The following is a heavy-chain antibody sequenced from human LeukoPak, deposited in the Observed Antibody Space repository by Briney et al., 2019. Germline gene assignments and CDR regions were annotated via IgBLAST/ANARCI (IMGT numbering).Heavy chain of an antibody. V-gene: IGHV3-15*07. CDR2: IRSNSDGGTI. Sequence: GGSLRLSCVTSGFTFSNAWMNWVRQAPGKGLEWVGRIRSNSDGGTIDYAAPVKGRFALSRDDSKNTLYLQMNSLQTEDTAVYYCATDFYDTTWGQGTLVTVSS. J-gene: IGHJ5*02. CDR3: ATDFYDTT. CDR1: GFTFSNAW. D-gene: IGHD3-22*01.